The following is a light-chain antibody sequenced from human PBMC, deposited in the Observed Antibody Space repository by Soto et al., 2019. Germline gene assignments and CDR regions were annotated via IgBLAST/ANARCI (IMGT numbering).Light chain of an antibody. CDR3: SSYTSSSLGV. CDR2: DVS. J-gene: IGLJ1*01. V-gene: IGLV2-14*01. CDR1: SRDVGGYNY. Sequence: QSVLTQPASVSGSPGQSIPISCPGTSRDVGGYNYVSWYQQHPGKAPKLMIYDVSNRPSGVSNRFSGSKSGNMASLTISGLQAEDEADYYCSSYTSSSLGVFGTGTKVTVL.